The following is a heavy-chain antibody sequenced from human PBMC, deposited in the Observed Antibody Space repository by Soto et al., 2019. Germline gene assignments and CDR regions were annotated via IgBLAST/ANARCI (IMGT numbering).Heavy chain of an antibody. CDR1: GYTFTSYD. J-gene: IGHJ5*02. Sequence: ASVKVSCKASGYTFTSYDIDRVRQATGQGLEWMGWMNPNSGNTGYAQKFQGRVTMTRNTSISTAYMELSSLRSEDTAVYYCARRRAAAGTKWFDPWGQGTLVTVSS. CDR3: ARRRAAAGTKWFDP. V-gene: IGHV1-8*01. CDR2: MNPNSGNT. D-gene: IGHD6-13*01.